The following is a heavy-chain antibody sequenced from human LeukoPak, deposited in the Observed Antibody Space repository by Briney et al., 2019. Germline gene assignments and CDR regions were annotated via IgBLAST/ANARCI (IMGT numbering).Heavy chain of an antibody. CDR1: GYTLTELS. Sequence: ASVKVSCKVSGYTLTELSMHWVRQAPGKGLEWMGGFDPEDGETIYAQKFQGRVTMTEDTSTDTAYMELSSLRSEDTAVYYCARAADYDYVWGSYRDRRREYFQHWGQGTLVTVSS. CDR2: FDPEDGET. J-gene: IGHJ1*01. CDR3: ARAADYDYVWGSYRDRRREYFQH. V-gene: IGHV1-24*01. D-gene: IGHD3-16*02.